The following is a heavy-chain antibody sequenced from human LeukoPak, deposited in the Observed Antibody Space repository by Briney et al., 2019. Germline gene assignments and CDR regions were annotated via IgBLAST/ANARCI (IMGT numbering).Heavy chain of an antibody. V-gene: IGHV3-30*03. Sequence: GGSLRLSCAASGFTFSSYGMHWVRQAPGKGLEWVAVISYDGSNKYYADSVKGRFTISRDNSKNTLYLQMNSLRAEDTAVYYCASKSRLHSGYYFDYWGQGTLVTVSS. CDR1: GFTFSSYG. D-gene: IGHD5-18*01. CDR2: ISYDGSNK. CDR3: ASKSRLHSGYYFDY. J-gene: IGHJ4*02.